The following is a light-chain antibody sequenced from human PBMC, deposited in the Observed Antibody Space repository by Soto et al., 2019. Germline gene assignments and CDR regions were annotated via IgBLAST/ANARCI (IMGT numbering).Light chain of an antibody. J-gene: IGLJ2*01. V-gene: IGLV2-18*02. CDR1: SSDVGTYNR. CDR2: EVS. CDR3: SSYTSSTTFVI. Sequence: QSALTQPPSVSGSPGQSVTISCTGTSSDVGTYNRVSWYQQPPGTAPRLMIYEVSNRPSGVPDRFSGSKSGNTASLTISGPHAEDEANYYCSSYTSSTTFVIFGGGTKLTVL.